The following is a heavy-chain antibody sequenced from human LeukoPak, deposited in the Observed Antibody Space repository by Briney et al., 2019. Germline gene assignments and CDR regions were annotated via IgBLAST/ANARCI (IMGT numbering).Heavy chain of an antibody. V-gene: IGHV5-51*01. Sequence: GESLKISCKGSGYSFTSYWIGWVRQMPGKGLEWMGIIYPGDSDTRYSPSFQGHVTISADKSISTAYLQWSSLKASGTAIYYCARTAYFYGSGSYFLGHFDYWGQGTLVTVSS. CDR3: ARTAYFYGSGSYFLGHFDY. J-gene: IGHJ4*02. D-gene: IGHD3-10*01. CDR1: GYSFTSYW. CDR2: IYPGDSDT.